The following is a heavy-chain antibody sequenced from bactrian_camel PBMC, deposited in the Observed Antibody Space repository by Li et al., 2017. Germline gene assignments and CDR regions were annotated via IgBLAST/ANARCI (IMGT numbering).Heavy chain of an antibody. CDR2: INSAGGTT. J-gene: IGHJ4*01. V-gene: IGHV3S25*01. CDR3: AAEIACAWMPVFKRLDTVRYNY. D-gene: IGHD4*01. CDR1: GFTSSNYW. Sequence: QLVESGGGLVQPGASLRLSCEASGFTSSNYWMYWVRQAPGKGLEWVSTINSAGGTTYYAESMKGRFTISRDNAKNTAYLQMNSLKPEDTATYFCAAEIACAWMPVFKRLDTVRYNYWGQGTQVTVS.